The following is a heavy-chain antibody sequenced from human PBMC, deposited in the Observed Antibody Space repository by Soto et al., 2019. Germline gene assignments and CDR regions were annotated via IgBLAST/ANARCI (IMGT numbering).Heavy chain of an antibody. V-gene: IGHV3-7*01. CDR2: IRQDGREL. D-gene: IGHD1-1*01. CDR3: VTDRWTGAFDF. J-gene: IGHJ3*01. CDR1: DFTFSTYW. Sequence: PGGSLRLSCVASDFTFSTYWLAWLRQTPGKGLEFVGNIRQDGRELKYLGSGKGRFTISRDNAEKSLFLQMTSLRAEDTAVYFCVTDRWTGAFDFPGQGTVVTVSS.